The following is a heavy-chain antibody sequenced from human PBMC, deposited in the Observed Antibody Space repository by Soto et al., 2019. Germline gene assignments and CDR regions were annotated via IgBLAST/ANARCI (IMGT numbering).Heavy chain of an antibody. Sequence: XRWLRRTCAASGFTFSSYSMRWVRQAPGKGLEWVAVISYDGSNKYYADSVKGRFTISRDNSKNTLYLQMNSLRAEDTAVYYCARASTGWELPQGGKWYFDLWGRGTLVT. CDR1: GFTFSSYS. V-gene: IGHV3-30-3*01. J-gene: IGHJ2*01. D-gene: IGHD1-26*01. CDR3: ARASTGWELPQGGKWYFDL. CDR2: ISYDGSNK.